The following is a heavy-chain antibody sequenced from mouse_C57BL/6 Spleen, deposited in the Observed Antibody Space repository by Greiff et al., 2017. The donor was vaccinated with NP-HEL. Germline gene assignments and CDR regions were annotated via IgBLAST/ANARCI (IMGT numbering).Heavy chain of an antibody. V-gene: IGHV1-55*01. CDR3: ARRGGSYYYGSGYFDY. D-gene: IGHD1-1*01. Sequence: QVQLQQSGAELVKPGASVKMSCKASGYTFTSYWITWVKQRPGQGLEWIGDIYPGSGSTNYNGKFKSKATLTVDTSSSTAYMQLSSLTSEDSAVYYCARRGGSYYYGSGYFDYWGQGTTLTVSS. CDR2: IYPGSGST. CDR1: GYTFTSYW. J-gene: IGHJ2*01.